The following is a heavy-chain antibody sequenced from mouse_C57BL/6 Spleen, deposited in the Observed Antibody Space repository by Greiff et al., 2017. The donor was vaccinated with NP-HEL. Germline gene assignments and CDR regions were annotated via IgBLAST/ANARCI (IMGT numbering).Heavy chain of an antibody. CDR1: GFTFSDYG. Sequence: DVMLVESGGGLVKPGGSLKLSCAASGFTFSDYGMHWVRQAPEKGLEWVAYISSGSSTIYYADTVKGRFTISRDNAKNTLFLQMTSLRSEDTAMYYCAREFYYYGSSYPYYAMDYWGQGTSVTVSS. CDR2: ISSGSSTI. V-gene: IGHV5-17*01. J-gene: IGHJ4*01. D-gene: IGHD1-1*01. CDR3: AREFYYYGSSYPYYAMDY.